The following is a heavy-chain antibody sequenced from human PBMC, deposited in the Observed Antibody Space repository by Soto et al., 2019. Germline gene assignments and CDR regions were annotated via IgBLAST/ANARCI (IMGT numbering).Heavy chain of an antibody. CDR2: IYYSGST. D-gene: IGHD5-12*01. CDR1: GGSISSSSYY. Sequence: LSLTCTVSGGSISSSSYYWGWIRQPPGKGLEWIGSIYYSGSTYYNPSLKSRVTISVDTSKNQFSLKLSSVTAADTAVYYCARRRDGYNDFDYWGQGTLVTVSS. J-gene: IGHJ4*02. V-gene: IGHV4-39*01. CDR3: ARRRDGYNDFDY.